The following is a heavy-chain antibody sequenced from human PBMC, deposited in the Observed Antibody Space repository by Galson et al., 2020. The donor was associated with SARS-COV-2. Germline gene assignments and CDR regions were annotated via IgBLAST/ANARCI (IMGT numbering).Heavy chain of an antibody. Sequence: SETLSLTCTVSGGSIGSGDYYCSWVRQTPGKGLEWIGYMYYPGSSYYNSSLKRRSTISLDTSKDQFSLRLSSVTAADTAVYFCASGRESSGRFDYGGQGILVTVSS. CDR1: GGSIGSGDYY. V-gene: IGHV4-30-4*01. CDR3: ASGRESSGRFDY. J-gene: IGHJ4*02. CDR2: MYYPGSS.